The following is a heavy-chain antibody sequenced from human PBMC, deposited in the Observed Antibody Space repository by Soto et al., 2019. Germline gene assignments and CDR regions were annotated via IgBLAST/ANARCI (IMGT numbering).Heavy chain of an antibody. V-gene: IGHV1-69*06. D-gene: IGHD1-26*01. CDR2: IIPIFGTA. J-gene: IGHJ4*02. CDR1: GGTFSSYS. CDR3: ARDGGRHSGGIDY. Sequence: QVQLVQSGAEVKKPGSSVKVSCKASGGTFSSYSINWVRQAPGQGLEWMGEIIPIFGTANYAQMFQGRVTNTANKSTSTAYMELSSPRSEDTAVYYCARDGGRHSGGIDYWGQGTLVTVSS.